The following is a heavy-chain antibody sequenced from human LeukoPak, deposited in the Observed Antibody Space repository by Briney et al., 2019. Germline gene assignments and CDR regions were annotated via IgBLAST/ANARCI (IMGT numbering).Heavy chain of an antibody. CDR3: AKDWHILTGRNCFDP. CDR1: GYTFNNYG. D-gene: IGHD3-9*01. Sequence: ASVRVSCKASGYTFNNYGISWVRQAPGQGLEWMGWVTSYNGDTNYAQKFHGRVTMSTDTSTSTAFMELRSLRFDDTAIYYCAKDWHILTGRNCFDPWGQGTLVTVSS. V-gene: IGHV1-18*01. J-gene: IGHJ5*02. CDR2: VTSYNGDT.